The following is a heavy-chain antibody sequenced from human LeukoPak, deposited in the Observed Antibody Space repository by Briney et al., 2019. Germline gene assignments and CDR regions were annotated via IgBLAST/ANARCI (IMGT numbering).Heavy chain of an antibody. CDR3: AIDLDSSGWFDP. J-gene: IGHJ5*02. CDR1: GYTLTELS. V-gene: IGHV1-24*01. D-gene: IGHD6-19*01. Sequence: ASVKVSCKVSGYTLTELSMHWVRQAPGKGLEWMGGFDPEDGETIYAQKFQGRVTMTEDTSTDTAYMELSSLKSEDTAVYYCAIDLDSSGWFDPWDQGTLVTVSS. CDR2: FDPEDGET.